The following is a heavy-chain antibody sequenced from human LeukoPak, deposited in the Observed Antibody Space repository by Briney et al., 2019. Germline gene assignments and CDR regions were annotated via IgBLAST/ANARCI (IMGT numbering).Heavy chain of an antibody. CDR3: ARDIYDSGDFRGDF. Sequence: PGGSLRLSCAVSGFDFGDYTMHWVRQPPGKGLEWVSLISWNSGSIKYTESVKGRFTISRDNSKNSLYLQMSSLRTEDTALYYRARDIYDSGDFRGDFWGQGTLVTVSS. J-gene: IGHJ4*02. CDR2: ISWNSGSI. D-gene: IGHD3-22*01. CDR1: GFDFGDYT. V-gene: IGHV3-43*01.